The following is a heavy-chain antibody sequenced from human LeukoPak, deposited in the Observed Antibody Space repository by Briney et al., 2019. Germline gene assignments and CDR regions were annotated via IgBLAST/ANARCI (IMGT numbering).Heavy chain of an antibody. CDR2: ISYDGSNK. Sequence: PGGSLRLSCAASGFTFSSYSMHWVRQAPGKGLEWVAVISYDGSNKYYADSVKGRFTISRDNSKNTLYLQMNSLRAEDTAVYYCARDGGYCSSTSCHTDGYNWFDPWGQGTLVTVSS. J-gene: IGHJ5*02. V-gene: IGHV3-30*03. CDR1: GFTFSSYS. CDR3: ARDGGYCSSTSCHTDGYNWFDP. D-gene: IGHD2-2*02.